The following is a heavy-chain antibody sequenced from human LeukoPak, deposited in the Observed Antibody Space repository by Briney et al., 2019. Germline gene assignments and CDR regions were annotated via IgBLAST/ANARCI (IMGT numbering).Heavy chain of an antibody. CDR1: GFTFSGFY. J-gene: IGHJ4*02. V-gene: IGHV3-11*04. Sequence: GGSLRLSCAASGFTFSGFYMAWIRQAPRKGLEWVSYIGSSGSTKEYADSVKGRFTISRDNSKNTLSLQMISLGADDTAVYYCAKGSSRWFGDFSDSWGQGTRVTVSS. CDR3: AKGSSRWFGDFSDS. D-gene: IGHD3-10*01. CDR2: IGSSGSTK.